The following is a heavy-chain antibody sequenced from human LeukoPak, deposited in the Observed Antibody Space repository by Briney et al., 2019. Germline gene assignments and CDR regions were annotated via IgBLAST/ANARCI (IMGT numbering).Heavy chain of an antibody. CDR2: VSSSSSYI. CDR1: GFTFSSYS. D-gene: IGHD3-22*01. CDR3: ARDGDSSGYPPDY. Sequence: GGSLRLSCAASGFTFSSYSMNWVRQAPGKGLEWVSSVSSSSSYIYYADSVKGRLTISRDNAKNSLYLQMNSLRAEDTAVYYCARDGDSSGYPPDYWGQGTLVTVSS. J-gene: IGHJ4*02. V-gene: IGHV3-21*01.